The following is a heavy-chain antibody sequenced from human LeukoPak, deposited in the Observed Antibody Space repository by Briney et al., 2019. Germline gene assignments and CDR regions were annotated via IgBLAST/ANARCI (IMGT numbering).Heavy chain of an antibody. CDR2: ISAYNGNT. Sequence: VASVKVSCKASGYTFTSYGISWVRQAPGQGLEWMGWISAYNGNTNYAQKLQGRVTMTTDTSTSTAYMELRSLRSDDTAVYYCARDGVHWQQLTDYYYYGMDVWGQGTTVTVSS. V-gene: IGHV1-18*01. J-gene: IGHJ6*02. CDR1: GYTFTSYG. CDR3: ARDGVHWQQLTDYYYYGMDV. D-gene: IGHD6-13*01.